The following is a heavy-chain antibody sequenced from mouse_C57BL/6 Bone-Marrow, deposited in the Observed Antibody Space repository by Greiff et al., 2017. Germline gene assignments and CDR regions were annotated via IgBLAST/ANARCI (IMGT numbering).Heavy chain of an antibody. Sequence: QVQLKQSGAELVKPGASVKISCKASGYSFSSYWMNWVKQRPGKGLEWIGQIYPGDGDTNYNGKFKGKATLTEDKSSSTAYMQLSRLTDEDSAVYVCEKEYGSSLFAYWGQGTLVTVSA. CDR2: IYPGDGDT. V-gene: IGHV1-80*01. CDR3: EKEYGSSLFAY. CDR1: GYSFSSYW. D-gene: IGHD1-1*01. J-gene: IGHJ3*01.